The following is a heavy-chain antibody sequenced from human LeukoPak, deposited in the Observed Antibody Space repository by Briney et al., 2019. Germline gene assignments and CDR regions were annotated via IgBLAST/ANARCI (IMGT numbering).Heavy chain of an antibody. D-gene: IGHD3-10*01. V-gene: IGHV1-2*02. CDR1: GYTFTGYY. Sequence: GASVKVSCKASGYTFTGYYMHWVRQAPGQGLEWMGWINPNSGGTNYAQKFQGRVTMTRDTSISTAYMELSGLRSDDTAVYYCAREGTTMVRGGGAFDIWGQGTMVTVSS. CDR2: INPNSGGT. J-gene: IGHJ3*02. CDR3: AREGTTMVRGGGAFDI.